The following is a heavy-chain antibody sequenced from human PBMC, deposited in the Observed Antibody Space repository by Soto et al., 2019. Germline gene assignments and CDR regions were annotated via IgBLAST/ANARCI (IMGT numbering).Heavy chain of an antibody. Sequence: QVQLVESGGGVVQPGRSLRLSCAASGFTFSSYAMHWVRQAPGKGLEWVAVISYDGSNKYYADSVKGRFTISRDNSKNTLYLHMNSLRAEDTAVYYCARVLPGCYGSGSYHLAYWGQGTLVTVSS. D-gene: IGHD3-10*01. J-gene: IGHJ4*02. CDR3: ARVLPGCYGSGSYHLAY. CDR1: GFTFSSYA. V-gene: IGHV3-30-3*01. CDR2: ISYDGSNK.